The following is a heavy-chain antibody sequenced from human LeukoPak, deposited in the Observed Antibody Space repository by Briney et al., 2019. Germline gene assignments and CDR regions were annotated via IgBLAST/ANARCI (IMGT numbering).Heavy chain of an antibody. Sequence: GESLKISCQASGDSFNTQWIGWVRQMPGKGLEWMGIIYPGDSDSRHSPSLQGRVIFSVDKSISTAYLQWTSLRASDTAMHYCARAPKRAWFFDLWGRGTLVTVSS. J-gene: IGHJ2*01. CDR3: ARAPKRAWFFDL. CDR2: IYPGDSDS. CDR1: GDSFNTQW. V-gene: IGHV5-51*01.